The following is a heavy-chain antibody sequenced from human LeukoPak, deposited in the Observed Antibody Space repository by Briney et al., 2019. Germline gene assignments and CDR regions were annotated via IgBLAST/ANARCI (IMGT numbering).Heavy chain of an antibody. D-gene: IGHD2-21*02. J-gene: IGHJ5*02. CDR1: GFTFSSYW. CDR2: ISGSGGSA. V-gene: IGHV3-23*01. CDR3: AKSTCGGDCSRWFDP. Sequence: GGSLRLSCAASGFTFSSYWMSWVRQAPGKGLEWVSAISGSGGSAYYADSVKGRFTVSRDNSKNTLYLRMNSLRAEDTAIYYCAKSTCGGDCSRWFDPWGRGTLVTVSS.